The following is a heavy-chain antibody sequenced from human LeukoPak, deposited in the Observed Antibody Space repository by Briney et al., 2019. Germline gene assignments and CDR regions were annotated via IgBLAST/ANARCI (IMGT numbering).Heavy chain of an antibody. J-gene: IGHJ3*02. V-gene: IGHV1-69*13. Sequence: SVKVSCKASGGTFSSYAISWVRQAPGQGLEWMGGIIPIFGTANYAQKFQGRVTITADESTSTAYMELSSLRSEDTAVYYCARLTYYYDSSGYWGRRGAFDIWGQGTMVTVSS. CDR2: IIPIFGTA. CDR1: GGTFSSYA. D-gene: IGHD3-22*01. CDR3: ARLTYYYDSSGYWGRRGAFDI.